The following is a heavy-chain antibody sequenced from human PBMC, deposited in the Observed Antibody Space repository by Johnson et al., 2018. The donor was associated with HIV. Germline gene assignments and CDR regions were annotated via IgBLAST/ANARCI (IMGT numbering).Heavy chain of an antibody. V-gene: IGHV3-74*01. CDR3: AKGGYNWKFDGFDI. Sequence: VQLVESGGGLVQPGGSLRLSCAASGFTFSSYWMHWVRQAPGKGLVWVSRINGDGRSTTYADSVKGRFTISRDNAKNTLYLQMNSLRAEDTAVYYCAKGGYNWKFDGFDIWGQGTMVTVSA. CDR2: INGDGRST. CDR1: GFTFSSYW. D-gene: IGHD1-20*01. J-gene: IGHJ3*02.